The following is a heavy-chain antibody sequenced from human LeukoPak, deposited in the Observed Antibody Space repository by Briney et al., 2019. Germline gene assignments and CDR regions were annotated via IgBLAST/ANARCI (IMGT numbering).Heavy chain of an antibody. Sequence: SEPLSLTCTVCGGSISSYYWSWLRQPPGKGLEWIGYIYYSGSTNYNPSLKSRVTISVDTSKNQFSLKLSSVTAADTAVYYCARQRPHYYDSSGAVDYWGQGTLVTVSS. CDR2: IYYSGST. CDR3: ARQRPHYYDSSGAVDY. V-gene: IGHV4-59*08. CDR1: GGSISSYY. J-gene: IGHJ4*02. D-gene: IGHD3-22*01.